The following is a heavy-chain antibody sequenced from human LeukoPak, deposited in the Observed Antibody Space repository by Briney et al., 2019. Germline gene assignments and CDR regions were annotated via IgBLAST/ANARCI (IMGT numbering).Heavy chain of an antibody. V-gene: IGHV3-23*01. Sequence: GGYLRLSCAASGFTFSTYAMSWVRQAPGKGLEWVSGISGSGGGTYYADSVRGRFTISRDNSKNTLYLQMNSLRAEDTAVYYCAKDLIRLAYYFDYWGQGTLVTVSS. J-gene: IGHJ4*02. CDR1: GFTFSTYA. D-gene: IGHD6-19*01. CDR2: ISGSGGGT. CDR3: AKDLIRLAYYFDY.